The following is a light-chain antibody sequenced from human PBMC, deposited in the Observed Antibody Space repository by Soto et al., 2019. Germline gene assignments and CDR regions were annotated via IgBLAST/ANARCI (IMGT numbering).Light chain of an antibody. Sequence: QSVLTQPPSASGSPGQSVTISCTGTSSDIGGYNFVSWYQHHPGRAPKLMIFEVTKRPSGVPDRFSGSKSGNTASLTVSGLQAEDEADYSSSSYADSNIWYVFVTRTKVTVL. CDR3: SSYADSNIWYV. CDR1: SSDIGGYNF. CDR2: EVT. V-gene: IGLV2-8*01. J-gene: IGLJ1*01.